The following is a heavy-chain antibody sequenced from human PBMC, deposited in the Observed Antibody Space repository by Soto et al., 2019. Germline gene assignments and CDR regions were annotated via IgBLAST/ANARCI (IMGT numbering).Heavy chain of an antibody. Sequence: EVQLVESGGGLVQPGGSLRLSCAASGFPVSSNYMSWVRQAPGKGLEWVSIIYSDGTVYYADSVKGRFAISRDSSKNTLYLQMNSLRAEDTAVYYCARDIPDDIWSALGYHYYYMDVWGKGSTVVVSS. CDR2: IYSDGTV. D-gene: IGHD3-3*01. V-gene: IGHV3-66*01. J-gene: IGHJ6*03. CDR3: ARDIPDDIWSALGYHYYYMDV. CDR1: GFPVSSNY.